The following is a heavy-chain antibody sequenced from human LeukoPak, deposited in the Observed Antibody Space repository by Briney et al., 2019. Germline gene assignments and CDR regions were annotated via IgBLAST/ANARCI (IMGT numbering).Heavy chain of an antibody. Sequence: PSETLSLTCTVSGASISGSGYYWGWIRQPPGKGLEWIGNIYDSGSTYYNASLQSRVTISVDTSKNQFSLKLRFVTPADTAVFYCARTTEGYCSGGNCYYYYYYMDVWGKGTTVTVSS. D-gene: IGHD2-15*01. CDR2: IYDSGST. CDR1: GASISGSGYY. CDR3: ARTTEGYCSGGNCYYYYYYMDV. J-gene: IGHJ6*03. V-gene: IGHV4-39*07.